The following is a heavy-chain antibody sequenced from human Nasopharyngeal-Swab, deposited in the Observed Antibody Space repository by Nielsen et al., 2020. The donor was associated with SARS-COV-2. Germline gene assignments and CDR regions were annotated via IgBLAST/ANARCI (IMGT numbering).Heavy chain of an antibody. V-gene: IGHV3-23*01. CDR2: ISGGGGST. CDR1: GFTFRSYA. Sequence: GGSLRLSCAASGFTFRSYAMGWVRQAPGKGLEWVSGISGGGGSTYYADSVKGRFTISRDNAKNTLYPQMNSLRAEDTAVYYCSRDPFGAMVDYFDYWGQGTLVTVSS. CDR3: SRDPFGAMVDYFDY. J-gene: IGHJ4*02. D-gene: IGHD5-18*01.